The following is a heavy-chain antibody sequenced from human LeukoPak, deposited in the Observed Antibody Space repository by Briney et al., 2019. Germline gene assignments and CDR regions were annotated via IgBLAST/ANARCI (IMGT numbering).Heavy chain of an antibody. Sequence: SETLSLTCTVSGGSIGGNSYWSWIRPPPGKGPEWIGHISNSGSTYYSPSLSSRVTISLDTSKNQFSLKLRSVTAADTAVYYCARGGASSIPLDYWGRGTLVTVSS. CDR2: ISNSGST. CDR1: GGSIGGNSY. D-gene: IGHD1-26*01. CDR3: ARGGASSIPLDY. J-gene: IGHJ4*02. V-gene: IGHV4-61*01.